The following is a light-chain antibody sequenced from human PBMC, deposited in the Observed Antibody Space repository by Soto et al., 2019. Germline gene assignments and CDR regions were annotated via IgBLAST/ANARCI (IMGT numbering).Light chain of an antibody. Sequence: VLTQPPSASGTPGQRVTVSCSGSSSNIGSNTVNWYQQLPGTAPKLLIYSNNQRPSGVPDRFSGSKSGTSASLAISGLQSEDEADYYCAAWDDSLNGPFVFGTGTKVTVL. CDR2: SNN. CDR1: SSNIGSNT. CDR3: AAWDDSLNGPFV. V-gene: IGLV1-44*01. J-gene: IGLJ1*01.